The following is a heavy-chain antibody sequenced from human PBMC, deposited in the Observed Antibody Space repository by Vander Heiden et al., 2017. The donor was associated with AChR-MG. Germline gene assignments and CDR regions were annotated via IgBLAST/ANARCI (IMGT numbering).Heavy chain of an antibody. V-gene: IGHV3-30-3*01. CDR1: GFTFSSYA. Sequence: QVQLVESGGGVVQPGRSLRLPCAAAGFTFSSYAMHWVRQAPGKGLEWVAVISYDGSNKYYADSVKGRFTISRDNSKNTLYLQMNSLRAEDTAVYYCARDEGLSFDYWGQGTLVTVSS. CDR2: ISYDGSNK. CDR3: ARDEGLSFDY. J-gene: IGHJ4*02.